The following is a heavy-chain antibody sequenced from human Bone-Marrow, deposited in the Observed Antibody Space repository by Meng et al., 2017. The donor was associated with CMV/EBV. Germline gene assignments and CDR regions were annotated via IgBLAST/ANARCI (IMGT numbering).Heavy chain of an antibody. CDR1: YY. Sequence: YYWGWIRQPPGKGLEWVSYISGSGSTIYYADSVKGRFTISRDNAKNSLYLQMNSLRAEDTAVYYCARNSGSIAAAADYYYYGMDVWGQGTTVTVSS. V-gene: IGHV3-11*04. J-gene: IGHJ6*02. CDR2: ISGSGSTI. D-gene: IGHD6-13*01. CDR3: ARNSGSIAAAADYYYYGMDV.